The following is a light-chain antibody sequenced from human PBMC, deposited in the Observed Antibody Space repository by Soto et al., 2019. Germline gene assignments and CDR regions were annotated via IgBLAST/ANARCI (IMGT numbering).Light chain of an antibody. V-gene: IGKV1-33*01. Sequence: DIQMTQSPSSLSASVGDRVTITCQASQDISKYLKWYQQKPGKAPKLLINDASNLEKGVPSRFSGSGSGTDFTFSISGLQPEDIATYYCQQFDDLPWTFGQGTKVEIK. CDR3: QQFDDLPWT. J-gene: IGKJ1*01. CDR1: QDISKY. CDR2: DAS.